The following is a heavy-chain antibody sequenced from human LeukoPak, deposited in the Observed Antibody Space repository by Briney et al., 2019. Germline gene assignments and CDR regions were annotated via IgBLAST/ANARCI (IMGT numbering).Heavy chain of an antibody. CDR3: ATAAYYYDSSGYYLDY. CDR1: GFTFSSYV. CDR2: ISYDGSNK. V-gene: IGHV3-30*03. J-gene: IGHJ4*02. Sequence: GGSLRLSCAASGFTFSSYVMHWVRQAPGKGLEWVAVISYDGSNKYYADSVKGRFTISRDNSKNTLYLQMNSLRAEDTAVYYCATAAYYYDSSGYYLDYWGQGTLVTVSS. D-gene: IGHD3-22*01.